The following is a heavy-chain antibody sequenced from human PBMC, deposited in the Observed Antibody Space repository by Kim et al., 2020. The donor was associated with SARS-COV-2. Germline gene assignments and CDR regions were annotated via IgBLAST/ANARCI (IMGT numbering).Heavy chain of an antibody. V-gene: IGHV3-23*01. D-gene: IGHD2-2*01. CDR2: ISGSGGST. CDR3: AKDWYCSSTSCYAYGMDV. Sequence: GGSLRLSCAASGFTFSSYAMSLVRQAPGKGLEWVSAISGSGGSTYYADSVKGRFTISRDNSKNTLYLQMNSLRAEDTAVYYCAKDWYCSSTSCYAYGMDVWGQGTTVTVSS. J-gene: IGHJ6*02. CDR1: GFTFSSYA.